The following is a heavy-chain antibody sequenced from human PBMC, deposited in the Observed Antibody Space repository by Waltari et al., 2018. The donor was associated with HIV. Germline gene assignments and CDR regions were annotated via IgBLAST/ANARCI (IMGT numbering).Heavy chain of an antibody. V-gene: IGHV4-34*01. Sequence: QVQLQQWGAGLLKPSETLSLTCAVYGGSFSGYYWTWLRQPPGKGLEWIGEINHSGSTNYNPSLKSRVTISVDTSKNQFSLKLSSVTAADTAVYYCASTKIRTTVTANGIFDYWGQGTLVTVSS. CDR3: ASTKIRTTVTANGIFDY. D-gene: IGHD4-17*01. CDR1: GGSFSGYY. CDR2: INHSGST. J-gene: IGHJ4*02.